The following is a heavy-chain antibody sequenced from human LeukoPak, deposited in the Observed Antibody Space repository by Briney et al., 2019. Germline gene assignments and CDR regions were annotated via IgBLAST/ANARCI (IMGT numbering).Heavy chain of an antibody. D-gene: IGHD6-13*01. CDR2: MNPNSCNT. Sequence: SVKVSCKASGYTLTIYDINWVRQATGQGRELMGWMNPNSCNTGYAQKFQGRVTMTRITSRSTAYMELSSLRSEDTAVYYCARVLQQLGSFDYWGQGTLVTVSS. J-gene: IGHJ4*02. CDR1: GYTLTIYD. CDR3: ARVLQQLGSFDY. V-gene: IGHV1-8*01.